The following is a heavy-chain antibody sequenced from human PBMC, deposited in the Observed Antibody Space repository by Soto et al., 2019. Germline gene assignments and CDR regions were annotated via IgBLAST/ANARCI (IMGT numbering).Heavy chain of an antibody. J-gene: IGHJ4*02. CDR2: IYYRGNT. D-gene: IGHD3-9*01. V-gene: IGHV4-39*01. Sequence: QLQLQESGPGLVKPSETLSLTCSVSGDSINSDNYYWGWIRQPPGKGLEWIGSIYYRGNTYYNPYLKTRDTISLDKSKSQFSLKLNSVTAADSDVYFCARLEGLATISYYFDYCGQGTLVTVSS. CDR1: GDSINSDNYY. CDR3: ARLEGLATISYYFDY.